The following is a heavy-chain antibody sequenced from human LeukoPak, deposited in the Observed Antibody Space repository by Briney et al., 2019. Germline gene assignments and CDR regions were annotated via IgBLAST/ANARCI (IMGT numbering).Heavy chain of an antibody. V-gene: IGHV3-21*01. D-gene: IGHD6-13*01. CDR1: GFTFSSYS. Sequence: KTGGSLRLSCAASGFTFSSYSMNWVRQAPGKGLEWVSSISSSSSYIYYADSVKGRFTISRDNAKNSLYLQMNSLRAEDTAVYYCARADGVGSSWYEPGDYWGQGTLVTVSS. CDR2: ISSSSSYI. CDR3: ARADGVGSSWYEPGDY. J-gene: IGHJ4*02.